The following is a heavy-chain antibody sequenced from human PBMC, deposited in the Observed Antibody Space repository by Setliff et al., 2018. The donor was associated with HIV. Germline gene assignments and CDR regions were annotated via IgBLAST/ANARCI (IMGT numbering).Heavy chain of an antibody. CDR1: GGSFNDYY. Sequence: SETLSLTCAVYGGSFNDYYWSWIRQPPGKGLEWIGEINHSGSTNYNPSLKSRVTISVDTSKNQFSLKLSSVTAADTAVYYCARAEMATITGSFDYWGQGTLVTVSS. J-gene: IGHJ4*02. D-gene: IGHD5-12*01. V-gene: IGHV4-34*01. CDR2: INHSGST. CDR3: ARAEMATITGSFDY.